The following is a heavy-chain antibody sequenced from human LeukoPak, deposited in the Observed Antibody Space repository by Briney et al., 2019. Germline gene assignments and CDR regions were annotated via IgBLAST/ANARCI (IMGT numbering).Heavy chain of an antibody. Sequence: GGSLRLSCAASGFTFSSYSMNWVRQAPGKGLEWVSSISSSSSYIYYADSVKGRFTISRGNAKNSLYLQMNSLRAEDTAVYYCARVTEYYYDSSGYYDYWGQGTLVTVSS. V-gene: IGHV3-21*01. CDR1: GFTFSSYS. CDR2: ISSSSSYI. CDR3: ARVTEYYYDSSGYYDY. J-gene: IGHJ4*02. D-gene: IGHD3-22*01.